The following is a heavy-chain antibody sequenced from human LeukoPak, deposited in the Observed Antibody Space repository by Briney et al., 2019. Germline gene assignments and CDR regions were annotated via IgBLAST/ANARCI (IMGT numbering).Heavy chain of an antibody. Sequence: PGGSLRLSCAASGFTFSSYWMSWVRQAPGKGLEWVANIKQDGSEKYYVESVKGRFTISRDNAKNSLYLQMNSLRAEDTAVYYCARERIQLWHSPLDYWGQGTLVTVSS. V-gene: IGHV3-7*01. CDR3: ARERIQLWHSPLDY. D-gene: IGHD5-18*01. CDR2: IKQDGSEK. J-gene: IGHJ4*02. CDR1: GFTFSSYW.